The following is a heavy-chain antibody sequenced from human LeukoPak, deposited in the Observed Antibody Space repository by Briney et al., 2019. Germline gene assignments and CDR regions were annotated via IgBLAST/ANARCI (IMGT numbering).Heavy chain of an antibody. V-gene: IGHV5-51*01. J-gene: IGHJ5*02. CDR3: ARLWFGELLSYGRFDP. Sequence: GESLKISCKGSGYSFTSYWIGWVRQMPGKGLEWMGIIYPGDSDTRYSPSFQGQVTISADKSISTAYLQWSSLKASDTAMYYCARLWFGELLSYGRFDPWGQGTLVTVSS. CDR2: IYPGDSDT. D-gene: IGHD3-10*01. CDR1: GYSFTSYW.